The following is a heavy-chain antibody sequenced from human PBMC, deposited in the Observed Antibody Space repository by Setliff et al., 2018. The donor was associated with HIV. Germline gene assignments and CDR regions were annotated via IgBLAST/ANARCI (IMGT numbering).Heavy chain of an antibody. D-gene: IGHD5-12*01. CDR1: GGSINRIDYY. J-gene: IGHJ3*02. V-gene: IGHV4-39*07. CDR3: ARAEMATIVAFDI. CDR2: IYPSGST. Sequence: TSETLSLTCTVSGGSINRIDYYWGWIRQPPGKGLEWIGSIYPSGSTYDSPSLKSRVTISVDTSKNHFSLKLTSVTAADTAVYYCARAEMATIVAFDIWGQGTMVTVSS.